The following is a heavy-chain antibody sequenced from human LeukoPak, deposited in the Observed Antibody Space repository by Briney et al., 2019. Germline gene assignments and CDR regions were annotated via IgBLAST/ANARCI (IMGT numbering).Heavy chain of an antibody. Sequence: GASVKVSCKVSGYTLTELSMHWVRQAPGKGLEWMGGFDPEDGETIYAQKFQGRVTMTEDTSTDTAYMELSGLRSEDTAVYYCATDSNPNYYYYYGMDVWGQGTTVTVSS. CDR1: GYTLTELS. CDR3: ATDSNPNYYYYYGMDV. J-gene: IGHJ6*02. V-gene: IGHV1-24*01. CDR2: FDPEDGET.